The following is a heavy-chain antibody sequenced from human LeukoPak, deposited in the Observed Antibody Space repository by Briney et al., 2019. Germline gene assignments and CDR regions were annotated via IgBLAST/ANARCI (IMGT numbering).Heavy chain of an antibody. Sequence: GGSLRLSCAASGFTFNSYNMNWFRQAPGKGLEWVSYISSSSSSTIYYADSVKGRFTISRDNAKNSLYLQMNSLRVEDTAVYYCARTGYSSSWYYFDYWGQGTLVTVSS. D-gene: IGHD6-13*01. CDR1: GFTFNSYN. CDR3: ARTGYSSSWYYFDY. V-gene: IGHV3-48*01. CDR2: ISSSSSSTI. J-gene: IGHJ4*02.